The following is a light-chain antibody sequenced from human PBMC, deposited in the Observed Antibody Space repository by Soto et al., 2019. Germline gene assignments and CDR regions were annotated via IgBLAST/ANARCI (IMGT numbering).Light chain of an antibody. J-gene: IGKJ2*01. CDR1: QSVSSY. CDR3: QQRTDWQFT. CDR2: DAS. V-gene: IGKV3-11*01. Sequence: EILLTQSPATLSLSPGERATLSCRASQSVSSYLAWYQQRPGQPPRLLIYDASNRATGIPARFSGSGSGTDFTLTISSLEPEDFAVYYCQQRTDWQFTFGQGTKLEVK.